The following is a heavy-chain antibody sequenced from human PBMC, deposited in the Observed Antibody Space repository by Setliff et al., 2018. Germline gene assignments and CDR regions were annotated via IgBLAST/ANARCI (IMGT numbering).Heavy chain of an antibody. CDR3: SRLVRYCTTTTCQTLSGGEH. D-gene: IGHD2-8*01. CDR2: ISPYSGNT. V-gene: IGHV1-18*04. Sequence: GASVKVSCKASGYTFAGYYMHWVRQAPGQGLEWMGWISPYSGNTYYAPRFQGRITMTTDTSTDTAFLDLRSLRSDDTAIYYCSRLVRYCTTTTCQTLSGGEHWGPGTLVTVSS. J-gene: IGHJ1*01. CDR1: GYTFAGYY.